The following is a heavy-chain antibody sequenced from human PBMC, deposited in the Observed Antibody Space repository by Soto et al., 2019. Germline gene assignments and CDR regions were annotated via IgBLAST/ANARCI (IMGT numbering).Heavy chain of an antibody. D-gene: IGHD3-10*01. CDR3: AINADV. CDR1: GASISGHF. J-gene: IGHJ6*02. CDR2: IYNSGS. Sequence: QVQLQESGPGLVKPSETLSLTCTVSGASISGHFWSWIRQPPGKGLEWIAFIYNSGSSYNPSLKSRVTISVDTTKNQLSLKMSSVIDADSAVYYCAINADVWGQGTTVTVSS. V-gene: IGHV4-59*08.